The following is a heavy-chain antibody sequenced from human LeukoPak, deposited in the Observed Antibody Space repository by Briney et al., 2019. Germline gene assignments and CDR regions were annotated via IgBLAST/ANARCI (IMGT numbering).Heavy chain of an antibody. CDR1: GFTFSSYA. Sequence: GRSLRLSCAASGFTFSSYAMHWVRQAPGKGLEWVAVISYDGSNKYYADSVKGRFTISRDNSKNTLYLQMNSLRAEDTAVYYCARDREIALADHWGQGTLVTVSS. V-gene: IGHV3-30*01. J-gene: IGHJ4*02. CDR2: ISYDGSNK. D-gene: IGHD6-19*01. CDR3: ARDREIALADH.